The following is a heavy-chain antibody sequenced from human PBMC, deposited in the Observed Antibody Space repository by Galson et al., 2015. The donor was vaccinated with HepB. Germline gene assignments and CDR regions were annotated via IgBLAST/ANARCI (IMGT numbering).Heavy chain of an antibody. J-gene: IGHJ6*03. CDR2: INPNSGGT. V-gene: IGHV1-2*02. CDR3: ARAYYDFWSGYYTGETRENYYMDV. Sequence: SVKVSCKASGYTFTGYYMHWVRQAPGQGLEWMGWINPNSGGTNYAQKFQGRVTMTRDTSISTAYMELSRLRSDDTAVYYCARAYYDFWSGYYTGETRENYYMDVWGKGTTVTVSS. CDR1: GYTFTGYY. D-gene: IGHD3-3*01.